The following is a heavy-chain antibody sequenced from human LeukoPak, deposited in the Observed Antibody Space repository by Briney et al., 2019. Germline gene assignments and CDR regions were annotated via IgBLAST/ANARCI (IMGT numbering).Heavy chain of an antibody. V-gene: IGHV4-31*03. CDR2: IYYSGST. D-gene: IGHD3-3*01. J-gene: IGHJ6*02. Sequence: SQTLSLTCTVSGGSISIGGYYWSWIRQHPGKGLEWIGYIYYSGSTYYNPSLKSRVTISVDTSKNQFSLKLSSVTAADTAVYYCASTPITIFGVASYGMDVWGQGTTVTVSS. CDR3: ASTPITIFGVASYGMDV. CDR1: GGSISIGGYY.